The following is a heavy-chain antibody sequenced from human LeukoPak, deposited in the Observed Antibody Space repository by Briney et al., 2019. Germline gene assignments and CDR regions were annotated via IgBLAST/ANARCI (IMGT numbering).Heavy chain of an antibody. V-gene: IGHV4-34*01. CDR1: GGSSSGYY. CDR3: ARGGPTNFDY. Sequence: SETLSLTCAVYGGSSSGYYWSWIRQPPGKGLEWIGEINHSGSTNYNPSLKSRVTISVGTSKNQFSLKLSSVTAADTAVYYCARGGPTNFDYWGQGTLVTVSS. CDR2: INHSGST. J-gene: IGHJ4*02.